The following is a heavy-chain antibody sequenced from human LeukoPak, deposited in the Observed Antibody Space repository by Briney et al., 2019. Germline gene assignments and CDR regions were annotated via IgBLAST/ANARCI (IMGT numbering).Heavy chain of an antibody. CDR1: GLTFTDFW. CDR2: IKPDGNEK. V-gene: IGHV3-7*01. D-gene: IGHD4-11*01. Sequence: GGSLRLSCAASGLTFTDFWMNWVRLAPGRGLEWLANIKPDGNEKYYVDSVKGRFAISRDNAKMEVYLEMNSLRAEDTGVYYCSGRDSRRSPRAYWGQGTLVSVSS. CDR3: SGRDSRRSPRAY. J-gene: IGHJ4*02.